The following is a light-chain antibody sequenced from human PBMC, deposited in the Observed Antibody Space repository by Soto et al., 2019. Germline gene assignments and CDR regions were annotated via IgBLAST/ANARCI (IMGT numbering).Light chain of an antibody. J-gene: IGLJ1*01. Sequence: QSALTQPASVSGSPGQSITISCTGTSSDVGSYNLVSWYQQHPGKAPKLMIYEGSKRPSGVSNRFSGSRSGNTASLTISGLQAEGEADYYCCSYAGTVYVFGTGTKVTVL. CDR2: EGS. V-gene: IGLV2-23*01. CDR3: CSYAGTVYV. CDR1: SSDVGSYNL.